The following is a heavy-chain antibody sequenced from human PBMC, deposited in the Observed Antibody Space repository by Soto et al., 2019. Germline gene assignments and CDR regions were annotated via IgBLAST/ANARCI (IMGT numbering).Heavy chain of an antibody. D-gene: IGHD5-12*01. CDR1: GGTFSSYA. CDR2: IIPIFGTA. CDR3: ARDGIVATIPYYYYYGMDV. V-gene: IGHV1-69*13. Sequence: ASVKVSCKASGGTFSSYAISWVRQAPGQGLEWMGGIIPIFGTANYAQKFQGRVTITADESTSTAYMELSSLRSEDTAVYYCARDGIVATIPYYYYYGMDVWGQGTTVTVS. J-gene: IGHJ6*02.